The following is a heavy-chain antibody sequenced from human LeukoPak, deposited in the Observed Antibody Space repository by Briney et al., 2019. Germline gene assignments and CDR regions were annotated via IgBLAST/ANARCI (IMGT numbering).Heavy chain of an antibody. D-gene: IGHD1-26*01. J-gene: IGHJ4*02. CDR3: ARSNSGSYRELDY. CDR1: GGSINSGSYF. CDR2: IYTSGIT. V-gene: IGHV4-61*02. Sequence: SQTLSLTCTVSGGSINSGSYFWSWIRQPAGKGLDWIGRIYTSGITNYNSSLMSRATISIDTSKNQFSLKLSSVTAADTAVYYCARSNSGSYRELDYWGQGALVTVSS.